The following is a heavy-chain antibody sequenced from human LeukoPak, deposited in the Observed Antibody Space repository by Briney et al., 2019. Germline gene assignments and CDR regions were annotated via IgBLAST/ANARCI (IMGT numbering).Heavy chain of an antibody. CDR1: GFTFSGYE. CDR3: TRAQVPNY. J-gene: IGHJ4*02. Sequence: GGSLRLSCAASGFTFSGYEMNWVRQAPGKGLEWVSYISGSGDRMHYPDSVKGRFTIPRDAAKSSVYLQMNSLRAEDTAIYSCTRAQVPNYWGQGILVTVSS. CDR2: ISGSGDRM. V-gene: IGHV3-48*03. D-gene: IGHD3-10*01.